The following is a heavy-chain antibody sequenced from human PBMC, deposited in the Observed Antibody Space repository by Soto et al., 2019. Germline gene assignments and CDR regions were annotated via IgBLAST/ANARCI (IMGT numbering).Heavy chain of an antibody. CDR3: AREGYYSGSGTYSPPRYYGMDV. CDR2: ISDYNGNT. J-gene: IGHJ6*02. V-gene: IGHV1-18*01. D-gene: IGHD3-10*01. CDR1: GYTFSSYG. Sequence: ASVKVSCKASGYTFSSYGLSWMRQAPGQGLEWMGWISDYNGNTHYAQKFQGRVIMTTDTSTRTAYMELRSLRSDDTAVYFCAREGYYSGSGTYSPPRYYGMDVWGQGTTVTVSS.